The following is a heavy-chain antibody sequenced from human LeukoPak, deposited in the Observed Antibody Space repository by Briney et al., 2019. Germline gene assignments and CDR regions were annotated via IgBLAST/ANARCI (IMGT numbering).Heavy chain of an antibody. CDR3: ARAVGGNIAIDT. D-gene: IGHD4-23*01. J-gene: IGHJ3*02. CDR1: GFAFSTSW. CDR2: INSDGSST. V-gene: IGHV3-74*01. Sequence: GGSLRLSCAASGFAFSTSWMHWVRQGPGKWLVWVSRINSDGSSTTYADSVKGRFTISRDNAKNTLYLQMDSLRAEDTALYYCARAVGGNIAIDTWGQGTMVTVSS.